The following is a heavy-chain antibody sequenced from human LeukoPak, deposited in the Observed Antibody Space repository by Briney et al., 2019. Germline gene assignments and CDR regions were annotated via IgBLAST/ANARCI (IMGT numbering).Heavy chain of an antibody. Sequence: GGSLRLSCAASGFTPSNYAMSWVRQAPGKGLEWVSAISGSGGSTYYADSVKGRFTISRDNSKNTLYLQMNSLRAEDTAVYYCAKRRRRSSGNYYYGSGSYCFDYWGQGTLVTVSS. CDR2: ISGSGGST. D-gene: IGHD3-10*01. CDR1: GFTPSNYA. V-gene: IGHV3-23*01. J-gene: IGHJ4*02. CDR3: AKRRRRSSGNYYYGSGSYCFDY.